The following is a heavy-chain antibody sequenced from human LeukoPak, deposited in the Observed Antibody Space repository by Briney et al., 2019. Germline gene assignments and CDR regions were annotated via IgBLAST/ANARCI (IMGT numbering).Heavy chain of an antibody. CDR1: GFTFSSYW. CDR2: IKQDGSEK. J-gene: IGHJ5*02. D-gene: IGHD5-18*01. Sequence: GGSLRLSCAASGFTFSSYWMSWVRQAPGKGLEWVANIKQDGSEKYYVDSVKGRFTISRDNAKNSLYLQMNSLRAEDTAVYYCARDVGIYSYGPNWFDPWGQGTLVTVSS. CDR3: ARDVGIYSYGPNWFDP. V-gene: IGHV3-7*01.